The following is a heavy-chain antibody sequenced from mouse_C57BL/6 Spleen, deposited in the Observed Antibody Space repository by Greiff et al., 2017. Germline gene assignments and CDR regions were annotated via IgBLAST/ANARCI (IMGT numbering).Heavy chain of an antibody. CDR2: IDPSDSET. J-gene: IGHJ4*01. D-gene: IGHD2-5*01. Sequence: QVQLQQPGAELVRPGSSVKLSCKASGYTFTSYWMHWVKQRPIQGLEWIGNIDPSDSETHYNQKFKDKATLTVDKSSSTAYMQLSSLTSEDSAVYYCARGGTFYYSNYYYYAMDYWGQGTSVTVSS. CDR3: ARGGTFYYSNYYYYAMDY. V-gene: IGHV1-52*01. CDR1: GYTFTSYW.